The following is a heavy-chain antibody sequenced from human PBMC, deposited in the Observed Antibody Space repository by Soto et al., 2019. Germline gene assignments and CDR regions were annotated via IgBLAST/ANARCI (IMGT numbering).Heavy chain of an antibody. Sequence: SQTLSLTCAISGDSVSSNSAAWNWIRQSPSRGLEWLGRTYYGSKWYNDYAVSVKSRITINPDTAKNQFSLQLNSVTPEDTAVYYCARGGCSSTSCYPLYGMDVWGQGTTVTV. D-gene: IGHD2-2*01. J-gene: IGHJ6*02. V-gene: IGHV6-1*01. CDR2: TYYGSKWYN. CDR3: ARGGCSSTSCYPLYGMDV. CDR1: GDSVSSNSAA.